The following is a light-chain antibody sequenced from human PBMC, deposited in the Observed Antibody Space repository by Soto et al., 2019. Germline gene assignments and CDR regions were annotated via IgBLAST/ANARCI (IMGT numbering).Light chain of an antibody. Sequence: DIQMTQSPSSLSASVGDRVTITCRASQSITSHLNWYQQKPGKAPKLLIYAASTLHSGAPSRFSGSGSGTEFTLTISSLQPEDFATYSCQQSYNSPWTFGQGTKVEIK. V-gene: IGKV1-39*01. J-gene: IGKJ1*01. CDR1: QSITSH. CDR3: QQSYNSPWT. CDR2: AAS.